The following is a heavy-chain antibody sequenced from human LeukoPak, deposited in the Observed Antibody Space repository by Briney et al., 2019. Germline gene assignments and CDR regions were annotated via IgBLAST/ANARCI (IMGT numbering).Heavy chain of an antibody. CDR2: ISGSDGYT. Sequence: GGSLRLSCGASGFTFSSYAMSWVRQAPGKGLEWVSGISGSDGYTYYADSVKGRFTISRDNSKNTLSLQMNSLRAEDTAVYYCAKVVGATTDYWGQGTLVTVSS. D-gene: IGHD1-26*01. V-gene: IGHV3-23*01. CDR1: GFTFSSYA. CDR3: AKVVGATTDY. J-gene: IGHJ4*02.